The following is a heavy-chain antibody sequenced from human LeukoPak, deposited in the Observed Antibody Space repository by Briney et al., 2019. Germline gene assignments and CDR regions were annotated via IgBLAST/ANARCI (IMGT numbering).Heavy chain of an antibody. D-gene: IGHD3/OR15-3a*01. V-gene: IGHV3-21*01. Sequence: GGSLRLTCAASGFRYSSYTMNWVRQAPGKGLEWVSSISSSSAYIYYADSVRGRFTISRDNAKNSLVLQMNSLRPEDTGVYFCARSTGEYEFWGPPPYYYNMDVWGKGTTVTVSS. CDR2: ISSSSAYI. J-gene: IGHJ6*03. CDR3: ARSTGEYEFWGPPPYYYNMDV. CDR1: GFRYSSYT.